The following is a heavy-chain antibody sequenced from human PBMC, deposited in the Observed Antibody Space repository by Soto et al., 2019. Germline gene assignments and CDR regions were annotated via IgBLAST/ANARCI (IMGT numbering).Heavy chain of an antibody. CDR1: CGSFSGYY. V-gene: IGHV4-34*01. CDR3: ARELYGSFVDTIYYYYGMDV. Sequence: PSETLSLTCAVHCGSFSGYYWSWIRPPPGKGLEWIGEINHSGSTNYNPSLKSRVTISVDTSKNQFSLKLSSVTEADTAVYYCARELYGSFVDTIYYYYGMDVWCQGIKVTVS. D-gene: IGHD5-12*01. CDR2: INHSGST. J-gene: IGHJ6*02.